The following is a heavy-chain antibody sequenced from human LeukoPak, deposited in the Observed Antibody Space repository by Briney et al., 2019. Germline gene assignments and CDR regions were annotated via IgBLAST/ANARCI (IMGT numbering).Heavy chain of an antibody. CDR2: FTLEDGDT. V-gene: IGHV1-24*01. CDR1: GYSLTELS. CDR3: ARGGRTYSSGWYYSDY. Sequence: ASVKVSCKVSGYSLTELSMHWVRQAPGKGPEWMGGFTLEDGDTIYARKFQVRVTMTRDTSISTAYMELSRLRSDDTAVYYCARGGRTYSSGWYYSDYWGQGTLVTVSS. J-gene: IGHJ4*02. D-gene: IGHD6-19*01.